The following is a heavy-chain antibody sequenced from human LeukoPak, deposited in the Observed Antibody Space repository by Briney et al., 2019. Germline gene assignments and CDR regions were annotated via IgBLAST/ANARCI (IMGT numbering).Heavy chain of an antibody. CDR3: AKDYPECTGTTCSGEAFFDY. J-gene: IGHJ4*02. V-gene: IGHV3-23*01. CDR1: RFTFSNYA. D-gene: IGHD2-2*01. CDR2: ITSGHST. Sequence: PGGSPRLSCAASRFTFSNYAMSWVRQAAGKGLEWVSGITSGHSTFYADSVKGRFTISRDNSKNTVYLQMNSLRAEDTAVYYCAKDYPECTGTTCSGEAFFDYWGQGTLVTVSS.